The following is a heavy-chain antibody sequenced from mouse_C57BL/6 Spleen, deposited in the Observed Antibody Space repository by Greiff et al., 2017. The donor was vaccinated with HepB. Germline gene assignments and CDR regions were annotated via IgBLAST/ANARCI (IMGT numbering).Heavy chain of an antibody. CDR3: ARGGDFRVV. D-gene: IGHD3-3*01. V-gene: IGHV1-59*01. J-gene: IGHJ1*03. CDR2: IDPYDSYT. Sequence: QVQLQQPGAELVRPGTSVKLSCKASGYTFTSYWMHWVKQRPGQGLEWIGVIDPYDSYTNYNQKFKGKATLTVDTSSSTAYMQLSSLTSEDSAVYYCARGGDFRVVWGTGTTVTVSS. CDR1: GYTFTSYW.